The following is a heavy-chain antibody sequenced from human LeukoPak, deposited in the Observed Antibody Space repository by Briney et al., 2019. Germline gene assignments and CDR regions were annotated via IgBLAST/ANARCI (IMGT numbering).Heavy chain of an antibody. D-gene: IGHD3-10*01. J-gene: IGHJ5*02. CDR2: INPNSGGT. Sequence: ASVKVSCKASGYTFTGYYMHWVRQAPGQGLEWMGWINPNSGGTNYAQKFQGRVTMTRDTSISTAYMELSRLRSEDTAVYYCARFRKVRGVYNWFDPWGQGTLVTVSS. CDR3: ARFRKVRGVYNWFDP. CDR1: GYTFTGYY. V-gene: IGHV1-2*02.